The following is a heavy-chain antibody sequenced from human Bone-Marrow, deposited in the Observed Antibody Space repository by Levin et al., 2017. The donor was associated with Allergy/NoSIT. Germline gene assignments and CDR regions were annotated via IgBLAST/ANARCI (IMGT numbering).Heavy chain of an antibody. J-gene: IGHJ3*02. CDR1: GFIFSDYY. CDR2: ISSSGGTI. V-gene: IGHV3-11*01. D-gene: IGHD2-8*01. CDR3: ARIMYGTDALDI. Sequence: GESLKISCAASGFIFSDYYMTWIRQAPGKGLDWVSYISSSGGTIFYSDSVKGRFTISRDNTKNSLFLQMNSLRAEDTAVYYCARIMYGTDALDIWGLGTMVTVSS.